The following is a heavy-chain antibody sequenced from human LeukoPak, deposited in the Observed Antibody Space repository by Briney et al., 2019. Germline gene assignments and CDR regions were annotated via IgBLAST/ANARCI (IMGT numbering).Heavy chain of an antibody. J-gene: IGHJ6*02. CDR2: INPNSGST. D-gene: IGHD3-3*01. V-gene: IGHV1-2*02. CDR3: ARVITIFGAYGMDV. CDR1: GYTFTGYY. Sequence: GASVKVSCKASGYTFTGYYMHWVRQAPGQGLEWMGWINPNSGSTNYAQKFQGRVTMTRDTSISTAYMELSRLRSDDTAVYYCARVITIFGAYGMDVWGQGTTVTVSS.